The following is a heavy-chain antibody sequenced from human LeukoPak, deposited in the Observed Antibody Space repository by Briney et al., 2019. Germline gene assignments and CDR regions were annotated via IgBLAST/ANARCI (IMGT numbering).Heavy chain of an antibody. CDR1: GGSISSSSYY. D-gene: IGHD6-13*01. J-gene: IGHJ5*02. Sequence: PSETLSLTCTVSGGSISSSSYYWGWIRQPPGKGLEWIGSIYYSGSTYYNPSLKSRVTISVDTSKNQFSLKLSSATAADTAVYYCAGQKQQLASYNWFDPWGQGTLVTVSS. CDR2: IYYSGST. V-gene: IGHV4-39*01. CDR3: AGQKQQLASYNWFDP.